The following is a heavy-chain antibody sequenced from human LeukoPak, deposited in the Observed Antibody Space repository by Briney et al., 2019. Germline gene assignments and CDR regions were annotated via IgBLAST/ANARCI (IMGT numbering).Heavy chain of an antibody. CDR2: IYYSGST. J-gene: IGHJ4*02. D-gene: IGHD2-21*01. V-gene: IGHV4-31*03. Sequence: SETLSLTCTGTGGSISSGGYYWSWIRQHPGKGLEWVGYIYYSGSTYYNPSLKSRVTISVDTSKNQFSLKLSSVTAADTAVYYCARYSSNFDYWGQGTLVTVSS. CDR3: ARYSSNFDY. CDR1: GGSISSGGYY.